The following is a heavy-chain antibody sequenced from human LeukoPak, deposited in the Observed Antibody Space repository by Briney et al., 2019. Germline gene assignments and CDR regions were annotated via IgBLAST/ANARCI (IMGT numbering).Heavy chain of an antibody. Sequence: PGGSLRLSCAASGFTFSSYAMSWVRQAPGKGLEWFSAISGSGGSTYYADSVKGRFTISRDNSKNTLYLQMNSLRAEDTAVYYCAKGNDFWSGYCFDYWGQGTLVTVSS. D-gene: IGHD3-3*01. CDR1: GFTFSSYA. CDR2: ISGSGGST. J-gene: IGHJ4*02. CDR3: AKGNDFWSGYCFDY. V-gene: IGHV3-23*01.